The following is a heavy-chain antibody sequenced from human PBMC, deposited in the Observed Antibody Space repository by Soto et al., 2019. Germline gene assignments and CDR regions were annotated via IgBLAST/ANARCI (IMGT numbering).Heavy chain of an antibody. D-gene: IGHD3-10*01. V-gene: IGHV3-48*03. CDR1: GFTFSRYE. Sequence: GGSLRLSCAASGFTFSRYEMNWVRQAPGKGLEWVAYISSSGSTIYYADSVRGRFTISRDNAKNSLYLQMNSLRAEDTAVYYCARVSDYGSFSVDYWGQGTLVTVSS. CDR2: ISSSGSTI. J-gene: IGHJ4*02. CDR3: ARVSDYGSFSVDY.